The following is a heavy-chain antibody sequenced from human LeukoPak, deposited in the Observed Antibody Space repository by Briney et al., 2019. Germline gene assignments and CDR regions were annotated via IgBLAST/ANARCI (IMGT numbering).Heavy chain of an antibody. CDR3: ARGISAYDSSGYPRRVWFDP. V-gene: IGHV1-18*01. CDR1: GYTFTSYG. D-gene: IGHD3-22*01. Sequence: ASAKVSCKASGYTFTSYGISWVRQAPGQGLEWMGWISAYNGNTNYAQKLQGRVTMTTDTSTTTAYMELRSLRSDDTAVYYCARGISAYDSSGYPRRVWFDPWGQGTLVTVSS. CDR2: ISAYNGNT. J-gene: IGHJ5*02.